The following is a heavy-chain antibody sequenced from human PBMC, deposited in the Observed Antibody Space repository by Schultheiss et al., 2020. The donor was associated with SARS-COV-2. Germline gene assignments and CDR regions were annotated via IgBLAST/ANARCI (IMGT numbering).Heavy chain of an antibody. J-gene: IGHJ3*01. V-gene: IGHV4-34*01. Sequence: SETLSLTCAVYGGSFSGYYWGWIRQPPGKGLEWIGDIYHNGATYNNPSLKSRVTISVDTSKNQFSLQLSSVTPEDTAVYYCAGTQITHFGVLLIAFDLWGQGTMVTVSS. CDR3: AGTQITHFGVLLIAFDL. CDR2: IYHNGAT. CDR1: GGSFSGYY. D-gene: IGHD3-3*01.